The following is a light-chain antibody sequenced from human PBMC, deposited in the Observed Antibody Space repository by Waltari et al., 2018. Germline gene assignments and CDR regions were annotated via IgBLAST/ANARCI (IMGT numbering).Light chain of an antibody. CDR1: QGISNN. V-gene: IGKV1-16*01. Sequence: DVQMTQSPSSLSVSVGDRIRITCRASQGISNNLAWFQHKPGKAPKSLIYDVSNLQSGAPSRFSGSGSGTDFTLTISSLQPEDFATYYCQQYNNHPFTFGPGTKVDLK. CDR3: QQYNNHPFT. J-gene: IGKJ3*01. CDR2: DVS.